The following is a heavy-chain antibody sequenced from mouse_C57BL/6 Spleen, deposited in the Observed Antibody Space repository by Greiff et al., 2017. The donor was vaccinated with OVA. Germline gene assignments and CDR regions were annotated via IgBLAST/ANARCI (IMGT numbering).Heavy chain of an antibody. CDR2: ISSGSSTI. CDR3: ARRAVVAHYFDY. Sequence: EVQLQESGGGLVKPGGSLKLSCAASGFTFSDYGMHWVRQAPEKGLEWVAYISSGSSTIYYADTVKGRFTISRDNAKNTLFLQMTSLRSEDTAMYYCARRAVVAHYFDYWGQGTTLTVSS. V-gene: IGHV5-17*01. D-gene: IGHD1-1*01. CDR1: GFTFSDYG. J-gene: IGHJ2*01.